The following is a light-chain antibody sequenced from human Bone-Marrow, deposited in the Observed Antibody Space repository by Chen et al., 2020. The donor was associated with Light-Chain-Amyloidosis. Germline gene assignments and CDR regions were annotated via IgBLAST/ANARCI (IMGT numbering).Light chain of an antibody. Sequence: DIQLTQSPSFVSAFVGDRVTITCRASQSISSWLAWYQHKPGKAPKLLIYTASNLESGVPSRFSGSGSGTECSLSINSLQPEDFVAYDCQKVNDIPVTVGQGTKLEIK. CDR3: QKVNDIPVT. J-gene: IGKJ2*01. V-gene: IGKV1-12*01. CDR2: TAS. CDR1: QSISSW.